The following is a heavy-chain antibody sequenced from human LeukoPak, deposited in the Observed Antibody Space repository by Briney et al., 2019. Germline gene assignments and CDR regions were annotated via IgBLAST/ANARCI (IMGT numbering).Heavy chain of an antibody. D-gene: IGHD6-13*01. V-gene: IGHV6-1*01. CDR1: GDSVSNNA. Sequence: SQTLSLTCVISGDSVSNNAWNWVRRTPSGGLECLGRTYYDSKWYNQYAESVKSRISINPDTSKNQFSLQLHSLTPEDTAVYYCARGWARDGFNIWSQGTMVTVSS. CDR3: ARGWARDGFNI. J-gene: IGHJ3*02. CDR2: TYYDSKWYN.